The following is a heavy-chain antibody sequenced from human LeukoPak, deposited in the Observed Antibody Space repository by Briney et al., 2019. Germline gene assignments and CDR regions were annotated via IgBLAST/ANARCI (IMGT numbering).Heavy chain of an antibody. CDR3: ATRITIFGVVIPFDY. J-gene: IGHJ4*02. V-gene: IGHV1-24*01. D-gene: IGHD3-3*01. CDR2: FDPEDGET. CDR1: GYTLTELS. Sequence: GASVKVSCKVSGYTLTELSMHWVRQAPGKGLEWMGGFDPEDGETIYAQKFQGRVTMTEDTSTDTAYMELSSLRSEDTAVYYCATRITIFGVVIPFDYWGQGTLVAVSS.